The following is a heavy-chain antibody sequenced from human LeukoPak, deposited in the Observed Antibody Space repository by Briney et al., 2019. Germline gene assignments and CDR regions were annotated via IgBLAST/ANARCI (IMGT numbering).Heavy chain of an antibody. D-gene: IGHD2-21*02. CDR2: ISYDGSNK. CDR1: GFTFSSYD. J-gene: IGHJ4*02. V-gene: IGHV3-30*18. Sequence: GGSLRLSCAASGFTFSSYDMPWVRQAPGKGLEWVAVISYDGSNKYYADSVKGRFTISRDNSKNTLYLQMNSLRAEDTAVYYCAKLVYCGGDCSPGDYWGQGTLVTVSS. CDR3: AKLVYCGGDCSPGDY.